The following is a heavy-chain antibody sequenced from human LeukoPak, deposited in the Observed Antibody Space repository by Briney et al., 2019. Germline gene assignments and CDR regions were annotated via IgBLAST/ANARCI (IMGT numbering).Heavy chain of an antibody. Sequence: GGSLRLSCAASGFTFSSYAMGWVRQAPGKGLEWVSSISGSGGSTYYADSVKGRFTISRDNSKNTLYLQMNSLRAEDTAVYYCANDPNYYGSSGYYYVDYYYYMDVWGKGTTVTVSS. V-gene: IGHV3-23*01. CDR1: GFTFSSYA. CDR3: ANDPNYYGSSGYYYVDYYYYMDV. CDR2: ISGSGGST. D-gene: IGHD3-22*01. J-gene: IGHJ6*03.